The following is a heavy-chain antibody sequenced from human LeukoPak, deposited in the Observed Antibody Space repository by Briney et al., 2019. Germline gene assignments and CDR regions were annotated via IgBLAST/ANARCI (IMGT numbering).Heavy chain of an antibody. J-gene: IGHJ4*02. Sequence: ASVKVSCKASGYTFTGYYMHWVRQAPGQGLEWRGWINPNSGGTNYAQKFQGRVTMTRDTSISTAYMELSRLRSDDTAVYYCARGIVVVPAAILRILYFGYWGQGTLVTVSS. V-gene: IGHV1-2*02. D-gene: IGHD2-2*02. CDR3: ARGIVVVPAAILRILYFGY. CDR2: INPNSGGT. CDR1: GYTFTGYY.